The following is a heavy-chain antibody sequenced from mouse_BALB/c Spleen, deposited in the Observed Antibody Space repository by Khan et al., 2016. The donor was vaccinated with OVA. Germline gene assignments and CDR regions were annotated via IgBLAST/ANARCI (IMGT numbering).Heavy chain of an antibody. D-gene: IGHD2-14*01. V-gene: IGHV1-26*01. Sequence: VQLKESGPDLVKPGASVKISCKASGYSFNVYYMSWVKQSHGKSPEWIGRVNPNNGDTNYNQKFKGKAILTVDKSSSTAYMELRSLTSEDSAVYCCARGYDFFAYWGQGTLVTVSA. CDR3: ARGYDFFAY. CDR1: GYSFNVYY. J-gene: IGHJ3*01. CDR2: VNPNNGDT.